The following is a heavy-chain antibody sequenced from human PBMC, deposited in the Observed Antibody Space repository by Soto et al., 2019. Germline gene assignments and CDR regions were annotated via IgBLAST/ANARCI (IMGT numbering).Heavy chain of an antibody. D-gene: IGHD2-2*03. CDR3: AIDALGYCSSTSCVFYGMDV. Sequence: PSQTLSLTCAISGDSVSSNSAAWNWIRQSPSRGLEWLGRTYYRSKWYNDYAVSVKSRITINPDTSKNQFSLQLNSVTPEDTAVYYCAIDALGYCSSTSCVFYGMDVWGQGTTVTVSS. V-gene: IGHV6-1*01. J-gene: IGHJ6*02. CDR2: TYYRSKWYN. CDR1: GDSVSSNSAA.